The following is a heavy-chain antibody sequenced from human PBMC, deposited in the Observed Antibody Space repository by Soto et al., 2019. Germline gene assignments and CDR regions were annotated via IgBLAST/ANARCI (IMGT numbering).Heavy chain of an antibody. CDR3: ARSSWYYYDSSGYYPPAEYFQH. J-gene: IGHJ1*01. CDR2: INPNSGGT. CDR1: GYTFTGYY. Sequence: ASVKVSCKASGYTFTGYYMHWVRQAPGQGLEWMGWINPNSGGTNYAQKFQGWVTMTRDTSISTAYMELSRLRSDDTAVYYCARSSWYYYDSSGYYPPAEYFQHWGQGTLVTVSS. V-gene: IGHV1-2*04. D-gene: IGHD3-22*01.